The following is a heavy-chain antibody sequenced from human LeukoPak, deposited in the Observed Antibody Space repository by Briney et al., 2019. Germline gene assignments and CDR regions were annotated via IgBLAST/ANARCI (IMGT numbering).Heavy chain of an antibody. CDR3: AKAGGGGFWSGYYFLDI. Sequence: GRSLRLSCAASGFTFDDYAMHWVRQAPGKGLEWVSGISWNSGSIGYADSVKGRFTISRDNAKNSLYLQMNSLRAEDTALYYCAKAGGGGFWSGYYFLDIWGQGTMVTVSS. D-gene: IGHD3-3*01. CDR1: GFTFDDYA. CDR2: ISWNSGSI. V-gene: IGHV3-9*01. J-gene: IGHJ3*02.